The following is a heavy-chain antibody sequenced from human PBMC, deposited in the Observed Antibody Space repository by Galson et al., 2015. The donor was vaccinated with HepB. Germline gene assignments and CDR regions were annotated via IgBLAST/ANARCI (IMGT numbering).Heavy chain of an antibody. V-gene: IGHV1-69*11. CDR3: ARAGSGWGGNWFDP. D-gene: IGHD6-19*01. CDR2: IIPILGTA. Sequence: SVKVSCKASGGTFSSYAISWVRQAPGQGLEWMGRIIPILGTANYAQKFQGRVTITADESTSTAYMELSSLRSEDTAVYYCARAGSGWGGNWFDPWGQGTLVTVSS. J-gene: IGHJ5*02. CDR1: GGTFSSYA.